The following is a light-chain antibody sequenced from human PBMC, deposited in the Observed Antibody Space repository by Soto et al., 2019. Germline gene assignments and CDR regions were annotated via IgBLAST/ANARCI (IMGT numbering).Light chain of an antibody. Sequence: DIQMAQSPCTRCASVLGVVTITCRARQSISSWLAWYQQKPGKAPKLLIYDASSLESGVPSRFSGSGSGTEFTLTISSLQPDDFAVYYCQQRNVWPPITFGQGTRLEI. J-gene: IGKJ5*01. CDR3: QQRNVWPPIT. CDR2: DAS. CDR1: QSISSW. V-gene: IGKV1-5*01.